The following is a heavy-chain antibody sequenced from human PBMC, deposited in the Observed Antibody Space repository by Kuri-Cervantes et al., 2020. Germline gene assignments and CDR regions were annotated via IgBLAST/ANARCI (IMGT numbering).Heavy chain of an antibody. CDR1: GFTFSSYD. D-gene: IGHD5-18*01. CDR2: IGTAGDT. V-gene: IGHV3-13*01. J-gene: IGHJ4*02. CDR3: AKWSTAMATFDY. Sequence: GGSLRLACAASGFTFSSYDMHWVRQATGKGLEWVSAIGTAGDTYYPGSVKGRFTISRENAENSLYLQMNSLRAGDTAVYYCAKWSTAMATFDYWGQGTLVTVSS.